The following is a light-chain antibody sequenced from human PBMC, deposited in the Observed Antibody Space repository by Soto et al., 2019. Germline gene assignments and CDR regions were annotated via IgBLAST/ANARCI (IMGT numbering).Light chain of an antibody. V-gene: IGKV1-12*01. CDR1: EDISYW. CDR2: KAS. Sequence: DIQMTQTPSSVSASGVDIFTIAFGASEDISYWVAWYQQKPGKAPKLLIYKASTLKSGVPSRFSGRGSGTNLTLTISSLQPEDFATYYCQQYIDVPRTFGQGTKVDIK. CDR3: QQYIDVPRT. J-gene: IGKJ1*01.